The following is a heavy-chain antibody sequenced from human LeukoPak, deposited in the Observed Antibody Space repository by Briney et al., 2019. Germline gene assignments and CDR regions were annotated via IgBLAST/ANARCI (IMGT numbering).Heavy chain of an antibody. V-gene: IGHV3-33*01. Sequence: PGRSLRLSCAASGFTFSSYGMHWVRQAPGKGLEWVAVIWYDGSNKYYADSVKGRFTISRDNSKNTLYLQMNSLRAEDTAVYYCVYYDSSGYYYGWGQGTLDTVSS. CDR1: GFTFSSYG. J-gene: IGHJ4*02. D-gene: IGHD3-22*01. CDR3: VYYDSSGYYYG. CDR2: IWYDGSNK.